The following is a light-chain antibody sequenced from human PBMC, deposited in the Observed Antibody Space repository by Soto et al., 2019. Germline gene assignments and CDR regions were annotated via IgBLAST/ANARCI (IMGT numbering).Light chain of an antibody. J-gene: IGLJ2*01. CDR3: AAWDDRLNGPV. CDR2: SHN. Sequence: QSALTQPPSASGTPGQRVTISFSGKSSHILIYTVNWYQALPGTAPKLLMYSHNQRPSGVPDRFSGSKSGTSASLAISGLQSEDGGDYYCAAWDDRLNGPVFGGGTKVTVL. CDR1: SSHILIYT. V-gene: IGLV1-44*01.